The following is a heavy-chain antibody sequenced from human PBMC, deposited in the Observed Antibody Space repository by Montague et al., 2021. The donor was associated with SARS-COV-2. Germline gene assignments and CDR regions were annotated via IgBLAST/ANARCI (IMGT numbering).Heavy chain of an antibody. Sequence: SETLSLTCTVSGGSISSSSYYWGWIRQPPGKGLEWIGSIYYSGSTYYNPSLKSRVAISVDTSKNQFSLKLSSVTAADTAVYYCARGLVSWFDPWGQGTLVTVSS. V-gene: IGHV4-39*01. CDR3: ARGLVSWFDP. CDR2: IYYSGST. D-gene: IGHD3/OR15-3a*01. CDR1: GGSISSSSYY. J-gene: IGHJ5*02.